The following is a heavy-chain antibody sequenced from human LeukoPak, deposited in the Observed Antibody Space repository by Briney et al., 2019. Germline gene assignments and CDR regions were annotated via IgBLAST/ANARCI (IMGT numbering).Heavy chain of an antibody. CDR3: AREYQLLSGEESDAFDI. D-gene: IGHD2-2*01. J-gene: IGHJ3*02. CDR2: IIPIFGTA. CDR1: GGTFSSYA. Sequence: GASVKVSCKASGGTFSSYAISWVRQAPGQGLEWMGGIIPIFGTANYAQKFQGRVTITADESTSTAYMELSSLRSEDTAVYYCAREYQLLSGEESDAFDIWGQGTMVTVSS. V-gene: IGHV1-69*13.